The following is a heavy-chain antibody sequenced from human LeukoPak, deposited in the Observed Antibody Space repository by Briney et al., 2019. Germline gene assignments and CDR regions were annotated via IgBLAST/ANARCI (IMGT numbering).Heavy chain of an antibody. V-gene: IGHV1-46*01. J-gene: IGHJ6*02. Sequence: ASVKVSCKASGYTFTSYYMHWVRQAPGQGLEWMGIINPSGGSTNYAQKFQGRVTMTRDTSTSTFYMELSSLGSEDTGINYCAKAYYYGMDVWGQGTTVTVSS. CDR2: INPSGGST. CDR3: AKAYYYGMDV. CDR1: GYTFTSYY.